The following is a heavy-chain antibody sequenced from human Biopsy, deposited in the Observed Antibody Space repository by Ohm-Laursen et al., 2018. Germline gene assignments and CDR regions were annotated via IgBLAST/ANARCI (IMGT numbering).Heavy chain of an antibody. J-gene: IGHJ6*02. D-gene: IGHD1-26*01. CDR2: IWYDGSSE. Sequence: SLRLSCAAPGFTFSVYAMHWVRQAPGKGLEWVAIIWYDGSSEYYADSVKGRFTISRDNSKNTVYLQMNSLRVEDTAVYYCARDPIVGSKADGMDVWGQGPRSPSP. V-gene: IGHV3-33*01. CDR3: ARDPIVGSKADGMDV. CDR1: GFTFSVYA.